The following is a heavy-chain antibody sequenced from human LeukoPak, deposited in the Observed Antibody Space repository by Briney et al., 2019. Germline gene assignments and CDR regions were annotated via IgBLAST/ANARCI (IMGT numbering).Heavy chain of an antibody. D-gene: IGHD3-3*01. CDR2: IRYDGSNK. V-gene: IGHV3-30*02. CDR3: AKGGYYDFWSGYSNWFDP. J-gene: IGHJ5*02. Sequence: PGGSLRLSCAASGFTFSSYGMHWLRQAPGKALEWVAFIRYDGSNKYYADSVKGRFTISRDNSKNTLYLQMNSLRAEDTAVYYCAKGGYYDFWSGYSNWFDPWGQGTLVTVSS. CDR1: GFTFSSYG.